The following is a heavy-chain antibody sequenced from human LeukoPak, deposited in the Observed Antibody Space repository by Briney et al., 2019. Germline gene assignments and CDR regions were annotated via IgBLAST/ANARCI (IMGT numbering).Heavy chain of an antibody. D-gene: IGHD2-15*01. CDR3: ARVIYCSGGSCYDGAWFDP. CDR1: GDSINSGGYY. Sequence: PSQTLSLTCTVSGDSINSGGYYWGWIRQPPGKGLEWIGSIYQSGSTYYNPPLKSRVTISVDTSKNQFSLKLISVTAADTAVYYCARVIYCSGGSCYDGAWFDPWGQGTLVTVSS. CDR2: IYQSGST. J-gene: IGHJ5*02. V-gene: IGHV4-38-2*02.